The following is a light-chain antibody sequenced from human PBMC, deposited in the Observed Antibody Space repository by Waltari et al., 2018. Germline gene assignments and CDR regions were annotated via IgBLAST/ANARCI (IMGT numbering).Light chain of an antibody. CDR2: DVT. CDR1: SGDVGPSNY. CDR3: SSSTDTTLWV. Sequence: QSALTQPASVYGSPGQSITLSCTGTSGDVGPSNYVSWYHQHPGKGPKLIIYDVTKRPSGVSHHFSGSKSGNTASLTISGLQAEDEGTFYCSSSTDTTLWVFGGGTRVTVL. J-gene: IGLJ3*02. V-gene: IGLV2-14*03.